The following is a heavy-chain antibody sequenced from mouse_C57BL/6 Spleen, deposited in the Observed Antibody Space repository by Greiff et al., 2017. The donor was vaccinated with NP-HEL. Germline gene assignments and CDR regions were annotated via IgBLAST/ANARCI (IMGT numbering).Heavy chain of an antibody. J-gene: IGHJ2*01. V-gene: IGHV10-3*01. CDR1: GFTFNTYA. CDR3: VRDNYGSGFDY. D-gene: IGHD1-1*01. CDR2: IRSKSSNYAT. Sequence: EVMLVESGGGLVQPKGSLKLSCAASGFTFNTYAMHWVRQAPGKGLECVARIRSKSSNYATYYADSVKDRVTISRDDSQSMLYLQMNNLKTEDTAMYYCVRDNYGSGFDYWGQGTTLTVSS.